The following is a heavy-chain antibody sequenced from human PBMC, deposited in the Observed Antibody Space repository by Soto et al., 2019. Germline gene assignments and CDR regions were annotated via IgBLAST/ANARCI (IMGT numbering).Heavy chain of an antibody. CDR2: IYYSGST. D-gene: IGHD6-13*01. V-gene: IGHV4-39*01. J-gene: IGHJ4*02. CDR3: ARQGSLGIQFDY. CDR1: GGSISSSSYY. Sequence: QLQLQESGPGLVKPSETLSHTCTVSGGSISSSSYYWGWIRQPPGKGLEWIGSIYYSGSTYYNPSLKSRVTISVDTSKNQFSLKLSSVTAADTAAYYCARQGSLGIQFDYWGQGTLVTVSS.